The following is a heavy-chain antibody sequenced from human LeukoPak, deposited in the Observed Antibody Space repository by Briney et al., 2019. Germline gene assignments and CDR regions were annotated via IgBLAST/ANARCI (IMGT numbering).Heavy chain of an antibody. Sequence: SETLSLTCTVSNGSMTNNYWSWIRQPPGKGLEWIGYIYSSGSTIYNPSLKSRVTISIDTSKNQFSLKLISVTAEDTAVYYCAGDWNWGQGTLVTVSS. D-gene: IGHD3-3*01. CDR3: AGDWN. CDR2: IYSSGST. V-gene: IGHV4-59*01. CDR1: NGSMTNNY. J-gene: IGHJ4*02.